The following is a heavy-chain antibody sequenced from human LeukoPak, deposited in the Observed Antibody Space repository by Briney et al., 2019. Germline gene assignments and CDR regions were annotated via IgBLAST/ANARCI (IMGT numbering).Heavy chain of an antibody. D-gene: IGHD3-22*01. Sequence: GASVKVSCKASGYTFTSYDINWVRQAPGQGLEWMGWINPNSGGTNYAQKFQGRVTMTRDTSISTAYMELSRLRSDDTAVYYCARVVDYYDSSGYQYFQHWGQGTLVTVSS. J-gene: IGHJ1*01. CDR1: GYTFTSYD. CDR2: INPNSGGT. CDR3: ARVVDYYDSSGYQYFQH. V-gene: IGHV1-2*02.